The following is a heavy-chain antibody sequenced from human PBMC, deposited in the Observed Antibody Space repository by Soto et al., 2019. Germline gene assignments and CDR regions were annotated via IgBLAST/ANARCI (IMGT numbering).Heavy chain of an antibody. J-gene: IGHJ4*02. CDR2: SIPVFGTA. CDR1: GGTFRNYA. V-gene: IGHV1-69*01. Sequence: QVQLVQSGAEVKKPGSSVKLSCKTSGGTFRNYAINWVRQAPGQGLEWMGGSIPVFGTANYAQTFQGRFTINADESTSTAYMELSSLRSEDTAVYYCAIPLPKQQLVRGAFDHWGQGTLVTVAS. D-gene: IGHD6-13*01. CDR3: AIPLPKQQLVRGAFDH.